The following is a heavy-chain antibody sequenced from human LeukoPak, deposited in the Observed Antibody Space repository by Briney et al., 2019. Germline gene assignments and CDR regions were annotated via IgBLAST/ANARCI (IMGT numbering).Heavy chain of an antibody. CDR1: GYSFTSYW. V-gene: IGHV5-51*01. J-gene: IGHJ3*02. D-gene: IGHD6-19*01. Sequence: GESLKISCKGSGYSFTSYWIGWVRRMHGKGLEWMRIIYPGDSDTRYSPSFQGQVTISADKSISTAYLQWSSLKASDTAMYYCARSSVAGTEGAFDIWGQGTMVTVSS. CDR2: IYPGDSDT. CDR3: ARSSVAGTEGAFDI.